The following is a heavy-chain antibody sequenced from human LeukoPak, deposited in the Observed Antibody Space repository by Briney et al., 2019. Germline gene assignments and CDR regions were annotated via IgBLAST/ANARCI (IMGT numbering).Heavy chain of an antibody. CDR1: SGSVSTSSYY. Sequence: SETLSLTCTVSSGSVSTSSYYWGWIRQPPGKGLEWIGSVYYSGSTYYNPSLKSRVTISVDTSKNQFSLKLSSVTAADTAVYYCARTGHYDYVWGSYRYYFDYWGQGTLVTVSS. CDR3: ARTGHYDYVWGSYRYYFDY. J-gene: IGHJ4*02. CDR2: VYYSGST. V-gene: IGHV4-39*01. D-gene: IGHD3-16*02.